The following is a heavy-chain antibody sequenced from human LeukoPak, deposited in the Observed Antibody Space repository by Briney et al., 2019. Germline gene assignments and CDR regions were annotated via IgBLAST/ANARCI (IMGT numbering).Heavy chain of an antibody. CDR1: GYTFTSYG. J-gene: IGHJ5*02. Sequence: ASVKVSRKASGYTFTSYGISWVRQAPGQGLEWMGWISAYNGNTNYAQKLQGRVTMTTDTSTSTAYMELRSLRSDDTAVYYCARASRMVRGENWFDPWGQGTLVTVSS. CDR2: ISAYNGNT. CDR3: ARASRMVRGENWFDP. V-gene: IGHV1-18*04. D-gene: IGHD3-10*01.